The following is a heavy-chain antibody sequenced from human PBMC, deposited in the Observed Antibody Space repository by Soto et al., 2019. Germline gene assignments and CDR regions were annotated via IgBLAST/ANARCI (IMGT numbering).Heavy chain of an antibody. Sequence: GGSLRLSCAASGFTVSSNYMSWVRQAPGKGLEWVSVIYSGGSTYYADSVKGRFTISRDNSKNTLYLQMNSLRAEDTAVDYCARDAFWSGKGGMDTWGQGATVTVCS. V-gene: IGHV3-53*01. CDR1: GFTVSSNY. D-gene: IGHD3-3*01. J-gene: IGHJ6*02. CDR3: ARDAFWSGKGGMDT. CDR2: IYSGGST.